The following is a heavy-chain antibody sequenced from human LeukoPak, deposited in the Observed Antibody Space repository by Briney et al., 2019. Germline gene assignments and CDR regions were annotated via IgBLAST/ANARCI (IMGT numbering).Heavy chain of an antibody. D-gene: IGHD2-8*01. CDR2: INHSGST. CDR1: GGSFSGYY. J-gene: IGHJ4*02. CDR3: ARGVLMVYGYRYYFDY. Sequence: KPSETLSLTCAVYGGSFSGYYWSWIRQPPGKGLEWIGEINHSGSTNYNPSLKSRVTISVDTSKNQFSLKLSSVTAADTAVYYCARGVLMVYGYRYYFDYWGQRTLVTVSS. V-gene: IGHV4-34*01.